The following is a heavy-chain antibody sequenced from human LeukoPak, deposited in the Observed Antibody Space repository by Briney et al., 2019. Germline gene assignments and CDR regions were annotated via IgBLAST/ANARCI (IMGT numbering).Heavy chain of an antibody. J-gene: IGHJ3*02. D-gene: IGHD7-27*01. Sequence: ASVKVSCKASGYTFTSYAMHWVRQAPGQRLEWMGWINAGNGNTKYSQKFQGRVTITRDTSASTAYMELSSLRSEDTAVYYCARDQSRSLGAFDIWGQGTMVTVSS. CDR2: INAGNGNT. CDR1: GYTFTSYA. CDR3: ARDQSRSLGAFDI. V-gene: IGHV1-3*01.